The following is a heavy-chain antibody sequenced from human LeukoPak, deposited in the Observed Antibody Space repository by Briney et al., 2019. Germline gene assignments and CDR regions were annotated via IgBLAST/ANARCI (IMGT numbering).Heavy chain of an antibody. CDR2: ISGSGGST. D-gene: IGHD2-15*01. V-gene: IGHV3-23*01. Sequence: GGSLRLSCAASGFTFSSYAMSWVRQAPGKGLEWVSAISGSGGSTYYADSVKGRFTISRDNSKNTPYLQMNSLRAEDTAVYYCAKDIREYCSGGSCYSGFDYWGQGTLVTVSS. J-gene: IGHJ4*02. CDR1: GFTFSSYA. CDR3: AKDIREYCSGGSCYSGFDY.